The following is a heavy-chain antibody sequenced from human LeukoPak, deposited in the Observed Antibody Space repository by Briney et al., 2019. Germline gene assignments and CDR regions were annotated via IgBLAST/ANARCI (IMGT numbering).Heavy chain of an antibody. CDR2: INPNSGGT. CDR1: GYTFTSYY. V-gene: IGHV1-2*06. CDR3: ARSDHYYYYMDV. Sequence: QPGGSVRVSCKASGYTFTSYYMHWVRQAPGQGLEWMGRINPNSGGTNYAQKFQGRVTMTRDTSISTAYMELSRLRSDDTAVYYCARSDHYYYYMDVWGKGTTVTVSS. J-gene: IGHJ6*03.